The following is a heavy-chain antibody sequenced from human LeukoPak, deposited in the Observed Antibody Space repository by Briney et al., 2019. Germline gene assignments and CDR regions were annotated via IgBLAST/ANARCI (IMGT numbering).Heavy chain of an antibody. CDR1: GFTFSNFA. J-gene: IGHJ4*02. Sequence: GGTLRLFCGSSGFTFSNFAMHWAPEAPAKGLVEVAVISYNGGNKFYADSVKGRFTISRDNSQNMVYLQMNSLRAEDTAVYYCARESAYSSGWNFDNWGQGTLVTVSS. CDR2: ISYNGGNK. CDR3: ARESAYSSGWNFDN. D-gene: IGHD6-19*01. V-gene: IGHV3-30*01.